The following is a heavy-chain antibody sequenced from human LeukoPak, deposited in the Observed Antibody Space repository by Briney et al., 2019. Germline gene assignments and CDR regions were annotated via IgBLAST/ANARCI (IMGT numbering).Heavy chain of an antibody. CDR1: GGSISSGGYY. CDR2: IYHSGST. D-gene: IGHD6-6*01. J-gene: IGHJ5*02. Sequence: SQTLSLTCTVSGGSISSGGYYWSWIRQPPGKGLEWIGYIYHSGSTYYNPSLKSRVTISVDRSKNQFSLKLSSVTAADTAVYYCARGGRQLVPYNWFDPWGQGTLVTVSS. V-gene: IGHV4-30-2*01. CDR3: ARGGRQLVPYNWFDP.